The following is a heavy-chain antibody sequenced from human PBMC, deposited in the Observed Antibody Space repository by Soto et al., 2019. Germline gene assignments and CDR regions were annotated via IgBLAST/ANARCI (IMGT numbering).Heavy chain of an antibody. CDR3: AKPGYLEQWLVRGYFDY. J-gene: IGHJ4*02. CDR1: GFTFSSYA. Sequence: PGGSLRLSCAASGFTFSSYAMSWVRQAPGKGLEWVSAISSSGGTTHYADSVKGRSIISRDNSKNTLYLQMNSLRADDTAVYYCAKPGYLEQWLVRGYFDYWGQGTMVAVSS. V-gene: IGHV3-23*01. D-gene: IGHD6-19*01. CDR2: ISSSGGTT.